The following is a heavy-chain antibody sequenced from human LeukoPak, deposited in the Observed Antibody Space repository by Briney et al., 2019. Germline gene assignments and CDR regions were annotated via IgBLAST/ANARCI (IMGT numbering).Heavy chain of an antibody. J-gene: IGHJ5*02. D-gene: IGHD3-10*01. V-gene: IGHV3-7*01. CDR3: AMGLLWFGTGGFDP. CDR2: IKQDGREK. Sequence: GGSLRLSCAASGFTFSSYWMSWVRPAPGKGLEWVANIKQDGREKYYVDSVKGRFTISRDNAKNSLYLQMNSLRAEDTAVYYCAMGLLWFGTGGFDPWGQGTLVTVSS. CDR1: GFTFSSYW.